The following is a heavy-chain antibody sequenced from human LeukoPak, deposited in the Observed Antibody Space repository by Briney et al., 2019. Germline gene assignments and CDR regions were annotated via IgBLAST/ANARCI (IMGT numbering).Heavy chain of an antibody. V-gene: IGHV3-30*02. Sequence: GGSLRLSCAASGFTFDCCGMHWVRQAPGKGLEWVAFIRNVGNDKYYADSVKGRFFISRDNSKNTLYLQMNSLRAEDTAVYYCAKETADIVVVVAATHDAFDIWGQGTMVTVSS. CDR1: GFTFDCCG. CDR3: AKETADIVVVVAATHDAFDI. CDR2: IRNVGNDK. J-gene: IGHJ3*02. D-gene: IGHD2-15*01.